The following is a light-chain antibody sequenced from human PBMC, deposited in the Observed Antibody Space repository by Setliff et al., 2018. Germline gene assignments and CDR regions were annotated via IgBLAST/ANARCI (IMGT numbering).Light chain of an antibody. J-gene: IGLJ2*01. CDR3: LSYTSETTHAL. CDR2: EVT. V-gene: IGLV2-14*03. CDR1: NSDIGGYNY. Sequence: QSALTQPAAVSGSPGQSITISCAGTNSDIGGYNYVSWYQQHPDKAPKLIIYEVTKQPSGVSDRFSGSKSGNTASLTISGLQAEDEADYYCLSYTSETTHALFAGGTK.